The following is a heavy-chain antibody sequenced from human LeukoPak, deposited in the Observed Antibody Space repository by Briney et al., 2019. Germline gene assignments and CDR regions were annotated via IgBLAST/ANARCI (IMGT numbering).Heavy chain of an antibody. J-gene: IGHJ4*02. CDR1: GGSISSGIYY. Sequence: SETLSLTCTVSGGSISSGIYYWSWIRQPAGKGLEWIGHIYTSGSTNYNPSLKSRVTISIDTSKNQFSLKLSSVTAAGTAVYYCARSPGRDDFFFDYWGQGTLVTVSS. CDR3: ARSPGRDDFFFDY. V-gene: IGHV4-61*09. D-gene: IGHD5-24*01. CDR2: IYTSGST.